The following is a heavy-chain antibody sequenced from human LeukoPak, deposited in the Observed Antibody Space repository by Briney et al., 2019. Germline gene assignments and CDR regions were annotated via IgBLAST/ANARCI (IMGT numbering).Heavy chain of an antibody. V-gene: IGHV1-69*06. J-gene: IGHJ4*02. CDR3: ARVQPVEMATILTD. Sequence: SVKVSCKASGYTFTGYYMHWVRQAPGQGLEWMGGIIPIFGTANYAQKFQGRVTITADKSTSTAYMELSSLRSEDTAVYYCARVQPVEMATILTDWGQGTLVTVSS. D-gene: IGHD5-24*01. CDR2: IIPIFGTA. CDR1: GYTFTGYY.